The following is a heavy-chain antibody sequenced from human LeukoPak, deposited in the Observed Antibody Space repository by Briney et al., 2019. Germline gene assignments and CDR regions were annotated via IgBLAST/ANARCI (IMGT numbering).Heavy chain of an antibody. D-gene: IGHD3-10*01. CDR2: IIPIFGTA. V-gene: IGHV1-69*13. J-gene: IGHJ6*03. Sequence: SVKVSCRASGGTFSNYAFSWVRQAPGQGLEWMGGIIPIFGTANYAQKFQGRVTITADESTSTAYMELSSLRSEDTAVYYCASDNTPSITMVRGYYYYMDVWGKGTTVTISS. CDR1: GGTFSNYA. CDR3: ASDNTPSITMVRGYYYYMDV.